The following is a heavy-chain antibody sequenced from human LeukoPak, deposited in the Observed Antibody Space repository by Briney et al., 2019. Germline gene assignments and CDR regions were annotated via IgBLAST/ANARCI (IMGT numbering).Heavy chain of an antibody. CDR2: IYSGGST. J-gene: IGHJ4*02. D-gene: IGHD2-8*01. Sequence: GGSLRLSCAASGFTVSSNYMSWVRQAPGKGLEWVSVIYSGGSTYYADSVKGRFTISRDNSKNTLYLQMNSLRDEDSAAYYCARVYLERLTAGYFDHWGQGTWVTVSP. CDR3: ARVYLERLTAGYFDH. V-gene: IGHV3-66*01. CDR1: GFTVSSNY.